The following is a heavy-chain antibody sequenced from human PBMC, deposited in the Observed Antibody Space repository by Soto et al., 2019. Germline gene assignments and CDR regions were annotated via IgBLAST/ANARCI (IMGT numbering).Heavy chain of an antibody. V-gene: IGHV3-23*01. D-gene: IGHD1-26*01. CDR1: GFTFSSYA. Sequence: EVQLLESGGGLVQPGGSLRLSCAASGFTFSSYAMRWVRQAPVKGLEWVSAISGSGGSTYYADSVKGRFTISRDNSKNTLYLQINNLRAEDTAVYYCARRGSGSYYDYWGQGTLVTVSS. CDR3: ARRGSGSYYDY. J-gene: IGHJ4*02. CDR2: ISGSGGST.